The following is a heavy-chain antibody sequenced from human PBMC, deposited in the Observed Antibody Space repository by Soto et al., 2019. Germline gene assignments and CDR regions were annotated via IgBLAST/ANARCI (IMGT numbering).Heavy chain of an antibody. J-gene: IGHJ2*01. Sequence: QVQLQESGPGLVKPSQTLSLTCTVSGASISSGGYYWNWIRQHPGKGLEWIGYIYYSGSTYYNPSLKSRVTISVDTSKNEFSLKLGSVTAADTAVYYCARDGRGRGIAVAGRFWYFDLWGRGTLVTVSS. CDR1: GASISSGGYY. D-gene: IGHD6-19*01. V-gene: IGHV4-31*03. CDR2: IYYSGST. CDR3: ARDGRGRGIAVAGRFWYFDL.